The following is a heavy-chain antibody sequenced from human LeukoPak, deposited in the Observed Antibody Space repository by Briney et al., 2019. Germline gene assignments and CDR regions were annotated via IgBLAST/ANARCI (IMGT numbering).Heavy chain of an antibody. Sequence: GRSLRLSCAASGLTFSSYGMHWVRQAPGKGLEWVAVISYDGSNKYYADSVKGRFTISRDNSKNTLYLQMNSLRAEDTAVYYCAIETPEVQYVFYDYWGQGTLVTVSS. CDR2: ISYDGSNK. V-gene: IGHV3-30*06. D-gene: IGHD3/OR15-3a*01. CDR1: GLTFSSYG. CDR3: AIETPEVQYVFYDY. J-gene: IGHJ4*02.